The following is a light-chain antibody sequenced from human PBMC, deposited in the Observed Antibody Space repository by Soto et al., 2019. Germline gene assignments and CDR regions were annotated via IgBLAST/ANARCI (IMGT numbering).Light chain of an antibody. V-gene: IGKV3-20*01. CDR1: QIVSSDH. J-gene: IGKJ2*01. Sequence: EIVLTQSPGTLSLSPGERATLSCRASQIVSSDHLAWYQQKPGQAPRLLIYGASNRPIGIPDRFSGSGSGTDFTLTISRLEPEDVAVYYCQQYGSSPTYTFGQGTKLEIK. CDR3: QQYGSSPTYT. CDR2: GAS.